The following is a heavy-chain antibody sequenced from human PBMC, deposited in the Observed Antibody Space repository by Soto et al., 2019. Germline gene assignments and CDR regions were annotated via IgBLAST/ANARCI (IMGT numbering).Heavy chain of an antibody. CDR3: ARDNYSGMGA. J-gene: IGHJ6*02. Sequence: EVQLVESGGGLVQPGGSLRLSCAASGFTFSSYWMHWVRQAPGKGLVWVSRVNSDGTSTTYADSVKGRFTISRDNAKNTLSLQMSSLRAEDTAVYYCARDNYSGMGAWGQGATVTVSS. CDR2: VNSDGTST. CDR1: GFTFSSYW. V-gene: IGHV3-74*01.